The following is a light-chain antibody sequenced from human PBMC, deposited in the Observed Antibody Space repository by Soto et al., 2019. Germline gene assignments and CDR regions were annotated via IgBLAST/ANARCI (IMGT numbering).Light chain of an antibody. Sequence: IKLTKSQLLLSASGGDRGIITWRASHDISTYLAWYQQKPEKAPKIMMYEATTLQSGVPARFSSTGSGTEFTLTHSGLLPDDFPTHHCQQLNTLPSTFGQGTRMEI. CDR2: EAT. J-gene: IGKJ5*01. CDR1: HDISTY. CDR3: QQLNTLPST. V-gene: IGKV1-9*01.